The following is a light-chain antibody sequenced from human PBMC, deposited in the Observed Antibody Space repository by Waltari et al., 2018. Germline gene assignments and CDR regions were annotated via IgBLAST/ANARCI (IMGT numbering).Light chain of an antibody. V-gene: IGKV1-9*01. CDR1: QDISSY. Sequence: DIQLTQSPSFLSTSLGDRVTITCRANQDISSYLAWYQQKPGKAPKLLISAASTLQSAVPSRFSGSGSGTEFTLTISSLQSEDIATYYCQQLLSYPLTFGGGTKVEIK. J-gene: IGKJ4*01. CDR2: AAS. CDR3: QQLLSYPLT.